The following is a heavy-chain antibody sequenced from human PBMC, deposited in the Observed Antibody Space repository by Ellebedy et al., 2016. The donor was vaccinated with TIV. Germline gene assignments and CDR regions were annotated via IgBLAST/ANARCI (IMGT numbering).Heavy chain of an antibody. CDR1: GFSLSYYA. CDR3: AKDQYGSGSYWDFHL. Sequence: GESLKISCAASGFSLSYYAVSWVRQAPGKGLEWVSGINESGEKTYYTDSVKGRFTISRDNSNNTVCLQMSGLRVEDTAIYYCAKDQYGSGSYWDFHLWGRGILVTVSS. J-gene: IGHJ2*01. V-gene: IGHV3-23*01. CDR2: INESGEKT. D-gene: IGHD3-10*01.